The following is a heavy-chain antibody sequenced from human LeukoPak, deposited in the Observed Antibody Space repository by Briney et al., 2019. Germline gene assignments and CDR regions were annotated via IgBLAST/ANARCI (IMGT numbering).Heavy chain of an antibody. D-gene: IGHD4-17*01. CDR3: ARGGVTTTHTGGHY. V-gene: IGHV1-8*01. J-gene: IGHJ4*02. CDR2: MNPNSGNT. CDR1: GYTFTSYD. Sequence: ASVKVSCKASGYTFTSYDINRVRQATGQGLEWMGWMNPNSGNTGYAQKFQGRVTMTRNTSISTAYMELSSLRSEDTAVYYCARGGVTTTHTGGHYWGQGTLVTVSS.